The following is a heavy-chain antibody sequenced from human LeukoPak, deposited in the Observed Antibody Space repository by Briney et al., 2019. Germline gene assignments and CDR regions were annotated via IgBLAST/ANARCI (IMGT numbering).Heavy chain of an antibody. CDR2: INPNSGGT. CDR3: ARDRITMVRGARYWFDP. J-gene: IGHJ5*02. Sequence: ASVKVSCKASGYTFTGYYMHWVRQAPGQGLEWMGWINPNSGGTNYAQKFQGRVTMTRDTSISTAYMELSRLRSDDTAVYYCARDRITMVRGARYWFDPWGQGTLVTVSS. V-gene: IGHV1-2*02. CDR1: GYTFTGYY. D-gene: IGHD3-10*01.